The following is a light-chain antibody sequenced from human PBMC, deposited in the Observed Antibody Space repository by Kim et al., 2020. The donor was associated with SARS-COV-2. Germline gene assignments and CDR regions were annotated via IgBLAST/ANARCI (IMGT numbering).Light chain of an antibody. J-gene: IGKJ5*01. Sequence: EIVMTQSPATLSVSPGERATLSCRASQSVSSNLAWYQQKPGQAPRLLIYGASTRATGIPARFSGSGSGTEFTLTISSLQSEDFAVYYCQQYNNWTPSTFGQGTRLAIK. V-gene: IGKV3-15*01. CDR1: QSVSSN. CDR2: GAS. CDR3: QQYNNWTPST.